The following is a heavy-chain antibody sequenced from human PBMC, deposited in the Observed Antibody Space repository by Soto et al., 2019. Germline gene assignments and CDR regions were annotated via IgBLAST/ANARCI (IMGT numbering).Heavy chain of an antibody. CDR2: IKQDGSEK. V-gene: IGHV3-7*01. CDR3: ARENYYDSSGSRVVWFDP. CDR1: GFTFSSYW. Sequence: GSLRLSCAASGFTFSSYWMSWVRQAPGKGLEWVANIKQDGSEKYYVDSVKGRFTISRDNAKNSLYLQMNSLRAEDTAVYYCARENYYDSSGSRVVWFDPWGQGTLVTVSS. D-gene: IGHD3-22*01. J-gene: IGHJ5*02.